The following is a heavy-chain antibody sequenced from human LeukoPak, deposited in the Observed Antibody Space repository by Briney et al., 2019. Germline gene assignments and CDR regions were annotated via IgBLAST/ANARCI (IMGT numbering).Heavy chain of an antibody. Sequence: ASVKVSCKTSGYTFMNYGLNWVRQAPGQGLEWMGWISPYNGNTNFAPKFQGRVTMTTDRSTSTTYMELGSLSSDDTAVYYCARDMTDNPWGSYRSDVFDIWGQGTVVTVSS. J-gene: IGHJ3*02. CDR3: ARDMTDNPWGSYRSDVFDI. V-gene: IGHV1-18*01. D-gene: IGHD3-16*02. CDR1: GYTFMNYG. CDR2: ISPYNGNT.